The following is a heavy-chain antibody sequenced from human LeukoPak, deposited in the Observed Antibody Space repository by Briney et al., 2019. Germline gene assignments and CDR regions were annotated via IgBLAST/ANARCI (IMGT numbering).Heavy chain of an antibody. CDR3: ARVLLAGTSDY. Sequence: SETLSLTCTVSGGSISNYYWNWIRQSAGRGLELIGRIHSSGSTNYNPSLKSRVTRSVDPSKNLFSLKLTSVTAADTAVYYCARVLLAGTSDYWGQGTLVTVSS. CDR2: IHSSGST. V-gene: IGHV4-4*07. J-gene: IGHJ4*02. D-gene: IGHD1-1*01. CDR1: GGSISNYY.